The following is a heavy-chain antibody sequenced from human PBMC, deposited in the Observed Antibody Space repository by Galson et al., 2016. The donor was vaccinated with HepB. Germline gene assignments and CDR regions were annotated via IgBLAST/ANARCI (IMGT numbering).Heavy chain of an antibody. CDR2: IHESGTT. D-gene: IGHD3-22*01. CDR3: ARGSIDFTMVMVVFTGASYYFDY. J-gene: IGHJ4*02. Sequence: SETLSLTCAVYGGSFSGHYWSWIRQSPGKGLEWIGEIHESGTTNYNPSLKTRVTMSRDTSKNQVSLKLGSVTAADTAVYYCARGSIDFTMVMVVFTGASYYFDYWGRGVLVTVSS. CDR1: GGSFSGHY. V-gene: IGHV4-34*01.